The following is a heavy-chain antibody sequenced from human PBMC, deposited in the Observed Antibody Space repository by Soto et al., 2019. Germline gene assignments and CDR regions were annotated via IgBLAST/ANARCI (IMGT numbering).Heavy chain of an antibody. CDR1: GFSFSSYG. V-gene: IGHV3-30*18. CDR3: AKEPTVAAVNFDY. Sequence: QVQLVESGGGVVQPGRSLRLSCAASGFSFSSYGMHWVRQAPGKGLEWVAVVSNDGNTKYYADSLKGRFTISRDNSKNTLYLQMNSLRVDDRAVYYCAKEPTVAAVNFDYWGQGTLVTVSS. D-gene: IGHD1-26*01. CDR2: VSNDGNTK. J-gene: IGHJ4*02.